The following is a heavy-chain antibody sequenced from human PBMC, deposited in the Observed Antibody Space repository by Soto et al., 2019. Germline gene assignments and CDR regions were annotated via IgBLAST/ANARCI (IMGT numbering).Heavy chain of an antibody. CDR1: GYTFTIYD. D-gene: IGHD1-20*01. Sequence: QVQLVQSGAEVKKPGASVKVSCKASGYTFTIYDINWVRQATGQGLEWMGWMNPNSGNTGYAQKFQGRVTMTRDTSISTAYMELNSLRSDDTAIYYCARSQGDNLAFHDSWGQGTLVTVSS. J-gene: IGHJ4*02. CDR2: MNPNSGNT. V-gene: IGHV1-8*01. CDR3: ARSQGDNLAFHDS.